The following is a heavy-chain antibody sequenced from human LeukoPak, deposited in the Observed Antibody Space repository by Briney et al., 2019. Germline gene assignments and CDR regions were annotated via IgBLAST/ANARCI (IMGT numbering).Heavy chain of an antibody. J-gene: IGHJ4*02. CDR3: ARDFTSGSGTYSSYFFDH. D-gene: IGHD3-10*01. Sequence: ASVRDSFMASGYTLTIYCIHWVRQAPGQGLEWMGIIKPNTDNRDYAQKFQGSVTMTRDTSTSTVYMDLSSLRSEDTAVYFCARDFTSGSGTYSSYFFDHWGQGTLVTVSS. V-gene: IGHV1-46*01. CDR2: IKPNTDNR. CDR1: GYTLTIYC.